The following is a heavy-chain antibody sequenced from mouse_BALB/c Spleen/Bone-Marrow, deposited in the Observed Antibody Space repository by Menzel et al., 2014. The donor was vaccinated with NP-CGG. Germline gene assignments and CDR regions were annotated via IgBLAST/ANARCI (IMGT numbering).Heavy chain of an antibody. Sequence: VQLKGSGAELVKPGASVRLSCTASGFNIKDTYMHWVRQRPEQGLEWIGRIDPANGNTKYDPKFQGKATITADTSSNTAYLQLSSLTSEDTAVYYCASYYYGRSSFTYWGQGTLVTVSA. CDR1: GFNIKDTY. CDR2: IDPANGNT. V-gene: IGHV14-3*02. D-gene: IGHD1-1*01. CDR3: ASYYYGRSSFTY. J-gene: IGHJ3*01.